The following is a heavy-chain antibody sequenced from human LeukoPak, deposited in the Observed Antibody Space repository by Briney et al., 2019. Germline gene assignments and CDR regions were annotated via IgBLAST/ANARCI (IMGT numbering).Heavy chain of an antibody. CDR2: IYYSGST. V-gene: IGHV4-39*07. Sequence: SETLSLTCTVSGGSISSSSYYWGWIRQPPGKGLEWIGSIYYSGSTYYNPSLKSRVTISVDTSKNQFSLKLSSVTAADTAVYYCARGHPFYYYDSSGYSILFDYWGQGTLVTVSS. J-gene: IGHJ4*02. D-gene: IGHD3-22*01. CDR1: GGSISSSSYY. CDR3: ARGHPFYYYDSSGYSILFDY.